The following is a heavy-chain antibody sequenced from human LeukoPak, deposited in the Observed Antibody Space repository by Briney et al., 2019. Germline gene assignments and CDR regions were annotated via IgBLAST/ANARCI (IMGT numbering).Heavy chain of an antibody. CDR1: GFTFSSYA. D-gene: IGHD3-3*01. V-gene: IGHV3-23*01. CDR3: AKVFGRVGTFDY. CDR2: IGGSGGST. J-gene: IGHJ4*02. Sequence: GGSLRLSCAASGFTFSSYAMSWVRQAPGKGLEWVSAIGGSGGSTYYADSVKGRFTISRDNSKNTLYLQMNSLRAEDTAVYYCAKVFGRVGTFDYWGQGTLVTVSS.